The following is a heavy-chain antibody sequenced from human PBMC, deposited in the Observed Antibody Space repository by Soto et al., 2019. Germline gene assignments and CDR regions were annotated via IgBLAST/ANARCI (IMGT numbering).Heavy chain of an antibody. J-gene: IGHJ6*02. Sequence: SETPLLPCTISGDSVSSAGYYWGWIRQSPGKGLEWIGSIFDSETTYYNPSLKSRVTISVDTSRTQSSLNLSSVTAADTAVYFCATVIPGPEVPASVLTGLDVWGPGTTVTVSS. D-gene: IGHD2-2*01. CDR3: ATVIPGPEVPASVLTGLDV. V-gene: IGHV4-39*05. CDR2: IFDSETT. CDR1: GDSVSSAGYY.